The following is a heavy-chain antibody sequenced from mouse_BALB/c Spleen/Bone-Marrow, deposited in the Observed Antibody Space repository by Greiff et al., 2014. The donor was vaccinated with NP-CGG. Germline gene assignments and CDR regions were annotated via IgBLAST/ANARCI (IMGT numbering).Heavy chain of an antibody. CDR3: ARYDYVTDY. Sequence: DLVKPGASVKLSCKASGYTFTNFWINWIKQRPGQGLEWIGRIAPGTGTTYYNEMFKGKATLTVDTSSSTAYIQLSSLSSEDSAVYFCARYDYVTDYWGQGTSVTVSS. CDR1: GYTFTNFW. V-gene: IGHV1S41*01. CDR2: IAPGTGTT. J-gene: IGHJ4*01. D-gene: IGHD2-3*01.